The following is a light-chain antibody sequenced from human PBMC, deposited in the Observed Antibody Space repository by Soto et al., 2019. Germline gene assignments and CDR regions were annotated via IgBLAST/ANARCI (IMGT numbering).Light chain of an antibody. V-gene: IGKV1-39*01. CDR3: QQAHSCLT. CDR1: QTVTCY. CDR2: ASS. J-gene: IGKJ4*01. Sequence: DIQMTQSPSSLSASVGDRVTITCRASQTVTCYLNWYQQKPGKAPKLLIYASSSLQSGVPSRFSGSGSGTDFTLTITNLQPEDFATYFCQQAHSCLTFGGGTKVEIK.